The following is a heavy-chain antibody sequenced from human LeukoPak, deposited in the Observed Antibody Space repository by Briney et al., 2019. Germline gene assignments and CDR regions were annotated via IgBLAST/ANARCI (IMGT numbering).Heavy chain of an antibody. Sequence: PGGSLRLSCAASGFTFSSYEMNWVRQAPGKGLEWVSYISSGSGGIFYADSVKGRFTISRDNAKNSLHLQINSLRAEDTAVYYCARDGASHPSIYYFDYWGQGTLVTVSS. D-gene: IGHD4-17*01. CDR2: ISSGSGGI. CDR1: GFTFSSYE. CDR3: ARDGASHPSIYYFDY. V-gene: IGHV3-48*03. J-gene: IGHJ4*02.